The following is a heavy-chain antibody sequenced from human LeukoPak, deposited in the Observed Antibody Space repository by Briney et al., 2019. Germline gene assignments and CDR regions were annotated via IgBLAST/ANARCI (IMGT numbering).Heavy chain of an antibody. V-gene: IGHV3-43*02. J-gene: IGHJ4*02. CDR2: ISGHGTAT. CDR3: ARVPHPAYGDFVVLAS. Sequence: GGSLRLSCAASGFTFCDYAIHWVREAPGKGLEWVSLISGHGTATYYSDSVKGRFTISRDNNKNSLYLRMNSLKTADTALYFCARVPHPAYGDFVVLASWGQGTLVTVSS. D-gene: IGHD4-17*01. CDR1: GFTFCDYA.